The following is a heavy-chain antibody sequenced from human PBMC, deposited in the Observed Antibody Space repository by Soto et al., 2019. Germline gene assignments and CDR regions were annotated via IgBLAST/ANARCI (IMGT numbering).Heavy chain of an antibody. V-gene: IGHV3-21*01. CDR2: ISSSSSYI. J-gene: IGHJ4*02. Sequence: GGSLRLSCAASGFTFSSYSMNWFSQAPGKGLEWVSSISSSSSYIYYADSVKGRFTISRDNAKNSPYLQMNSLRAEDTAVYYCARATTMIVVVNDYWGQGTLVTVSS. CDR1: GFTFSSYS. CDR3: ARATTMIVVVNDY. D-gene: IGHD3-22*01.